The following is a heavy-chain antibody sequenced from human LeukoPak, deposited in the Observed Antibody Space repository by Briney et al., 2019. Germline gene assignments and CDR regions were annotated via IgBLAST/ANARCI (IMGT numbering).Heavy chain of an antibody. CDR1: GGSISSYY. D-gene: IGHD3-10*01. J-gene: IGHJ6*03. CDR3: ARCLYGSGTYYYYYYYMDV. CDR2: IYHSGST. Sequence: SETLSLTCTVSGGSISSYYWSWIRQPPGKGLEWIGYIYHSGSTNYNPSLKSRVTISVDTSKNQFSLKLSSVTAADTALYYCARCLYGSGTYYYYYYYMDVWGKGTTVTVSS. V-gene: IGHV4-59*01.